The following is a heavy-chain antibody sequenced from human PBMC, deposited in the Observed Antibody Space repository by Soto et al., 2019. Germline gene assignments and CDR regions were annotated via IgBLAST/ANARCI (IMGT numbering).Heavy chain of an antibody. CDR1: SCYISSGYYS. CDR2: IFNSAST. Sequence: PSETLSVKCDFSSCYISSGYYSWMWIRQPRGNGXEWIGFIFNSASTYYNSSLKSRVTISVDRSKNHFFLNLTSVTAADTAVYYCATYRKFFQIWGQGTKVTVSS. CDR3: ATYRKFFQI. V-gene: IGHV4-30-2*01. J-gene: IGHJ3*02.